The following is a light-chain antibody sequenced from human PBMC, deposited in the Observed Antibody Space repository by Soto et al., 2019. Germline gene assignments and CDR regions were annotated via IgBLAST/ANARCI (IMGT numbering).Light chain of an antibody. J-gene: IGLJ2*01. CDR1: CSDVGGYNY. CDR3: SAYAGSSTWV. Sequence: QSAPTQPPSASGSPGQSVTFSCTGTCSDVGGYNYVSWYQQYPGKAPKLMIYEVYKRHSGVPDRFSGSKSGNTASLTVSGLQPEDEADYYCSAYAGSSTWVFGGGTKLTVL. V-gene: IGLV2-8*01. CDR2: EVY.